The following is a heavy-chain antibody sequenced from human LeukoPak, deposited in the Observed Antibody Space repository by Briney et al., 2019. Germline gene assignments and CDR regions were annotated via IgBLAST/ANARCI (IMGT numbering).Heavy chain of an antibody. CDR1: GFTFTSYS. D-gene: IGHD3-3*01. CDR3: ATEVYYDFWSGEVAD. CDR2: ISGDSIYI. J-gene: IGHJ4*02. Sequence: GGSLRLSCAAAGFTFTSYSMNWVRQAPGRGLEWVSSISGDSIYIYYADSVRGRFTISRDNAKSSLFLQMNSLRAEDTAVYYCATEVYYDFWSGEVADWGQGTLVTVSS. V-gene: IGHV3-21*01.